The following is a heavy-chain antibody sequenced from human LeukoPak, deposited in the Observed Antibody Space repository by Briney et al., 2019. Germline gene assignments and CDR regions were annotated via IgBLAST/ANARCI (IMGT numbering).Heavy chain of an antibody. V-gene: IGHV1-24*01. CDR2: FDPEDGET. J-gene: IGHJ4*02. Sequence: ASVKVSCKVSGYTLTELSMHWVRQAPGKGLEWMGGFDPEDGETIYAQKFQGRVTMTRDTSISTAYMELSRLGSDDTAVYYCAGEGIAAAGTPMFDYWGQGTLVTVSS. D-gene: IGHD6-13*01. CDR1: GYTLTELS. CDR3: AGEGIAAAGTPMFDY.